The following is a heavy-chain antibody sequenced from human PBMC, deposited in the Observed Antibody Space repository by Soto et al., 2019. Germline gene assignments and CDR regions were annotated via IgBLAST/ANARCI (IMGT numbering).Heavy chain of an antibody. CDR3: ARGRYGDY. CDR1: GYAFTTYG. CDR2: ISANNGNT. D-gene: IGHD1-1*01. J-gene: IGHJ4*02. Sequence: QVHLVQSGAEVKKPGASVKVSCKGSGYAFTTYGITWVRQAPGQGLEWMGWISANNGNTNYAQKLQGRGAVTRDTATGAAYMELRSLRTDDTAVSYCARGRYGDYWGKGALGIVSS. V-gene: IGHV1-18*01.